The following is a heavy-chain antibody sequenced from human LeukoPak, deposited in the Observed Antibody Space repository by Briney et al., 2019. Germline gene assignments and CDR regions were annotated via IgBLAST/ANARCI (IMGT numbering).Heavy chain of an antibody. J-gene: IGHJ4*02. Sequence: ASVKVSCKASGYTFTDYYMHWVRQAPGQGLEWMGWINPNSGGTNYAQRFQGRVTMTRDTSISTAYMELSRLRSDDTAVYYCARNYDILTGYSPTFSYWGQGTLVTVSS. CDR3: ARNYDILTGYSPTFSY. CDR1: GYTFTDYY. CDR2: INPNSGGT. V-gene: IGHV1-2*02. D-gene: IGHD3-9*01.